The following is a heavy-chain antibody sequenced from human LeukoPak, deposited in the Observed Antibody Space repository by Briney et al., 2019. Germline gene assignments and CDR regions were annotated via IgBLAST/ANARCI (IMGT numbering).Heavy chain of an antibody. J-gene: IGHJ4*02. CDR2: ILASGSTT. CDR3: AKDRVPDGRWNFDF. Sequence: PGGSLRLSCAASGFTFGTYAMNWVRQAPGKGLEWVSGILASGSTTYYADSVKGRFTISRDNSKNTLYLLMNSLRAEDTAIYYCAKDRVPDGRWNFDFWGQGTLVTVSS. D-gene: IGHD1-1*01. V-gene: IGHV3-23*01. CDR1: GFTFGTYA.